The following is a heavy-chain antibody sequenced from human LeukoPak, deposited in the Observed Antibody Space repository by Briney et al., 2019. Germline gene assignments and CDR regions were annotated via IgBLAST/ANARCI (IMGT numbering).Heavy chain of an antibody. Sequence: GGSLRLSCAASGFTFSSYWMSWVRQAPGKGLEWVASIRYDGSRQFYADSVKGRFTISRDNSRNTVDVQMNSLRSEDSALYYCAKGGQYDSDSFFDFWGQGTLVTVSS. CDR3: AKGGQYDSDSFFDF. V-gene: IGHV3-30*02. J-gene: IGHJ4*02. CDR2: IRYDGSRQ. CDR1: GFTFSSYW. D-gene: IGHD3-22*01.